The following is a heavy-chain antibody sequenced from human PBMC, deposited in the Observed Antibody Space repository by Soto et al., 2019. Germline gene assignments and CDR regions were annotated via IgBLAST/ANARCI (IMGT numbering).Heavy chain of an antibody. D-gene: IGHD6-6*01. CDR3: AKARYDGSSSGLVGY. CDR2: ISYDGSNK. J-gene: IGHJ4*02. Sequence: GGSLRLSCTSSGFTFSSFGMHLVRQAPGKGLEWVTVISYDGSNKYYADSVKGRFTISRDNSKNTLYLQMNSLRAEDTAVYYCAKARYDGSSSGLVGYWGQGTLVTVSS. CDR1: GFTFSSFG. V-gene: IGHV3-30*18.